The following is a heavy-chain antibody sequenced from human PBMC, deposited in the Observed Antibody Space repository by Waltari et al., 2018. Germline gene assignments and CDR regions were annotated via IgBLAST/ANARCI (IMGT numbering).Heavy chain of an antibody. Sequence: QVQLVESGGGVVQPGRSLRLSCAASGFSFSSHGRRWVRRAPGKGLEWVAVIWYDGSNKDYADSVKGRFTISRDNSKNTLYLQMNSLRAEDTAVYYCARDPFLSRGSSWYFDYWGQGTLVTVSS. CDR1: GFSFSSHG. D-gene: IGHD6-13*01. CDR3: ARDPFLSRGSSWYFDY. V-gene: IGHV3-33*01. J-gene: IGHJ4*02. CDR2: IWYDGSNK.